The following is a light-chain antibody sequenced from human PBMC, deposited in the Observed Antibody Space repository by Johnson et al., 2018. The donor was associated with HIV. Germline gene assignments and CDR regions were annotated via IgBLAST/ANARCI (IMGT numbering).Light chain of an antibody. CDR1: SSNIGNNY. CDR3: GAWDSSLSAYV. CDR2: ENN. V-gene: IGLV1-51*02. Sequence: QSVLTQPPSVSAAPGQKVTISCSGSSSNIGNNYVSWYQQLPGTAPKLLIYENNKRPSGIPDRFSGSKSGTSATLGITGLQTGDEADDYCGAWDSSLSAYVFGTGTQVTV. J-gene: IGLJ1*01.